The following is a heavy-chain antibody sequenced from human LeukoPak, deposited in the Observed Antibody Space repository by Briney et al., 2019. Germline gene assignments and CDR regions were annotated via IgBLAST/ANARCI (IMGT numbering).Heavy chain of an antibody. J-gene: IGHJ4*02. V-gene: IGHV3-30*18. Sequence: GGSLRLSCPASGFTFNNYGMHWVRQAPGKGLEWVAVISYDGRNKHYPDSVKGRFTISRDISTDTLWLQMDSLRTEDTAVYYCAKGPLRGTAAAIDYWGQGTLVTVSS. CDR1: GFTFNNYG. CDR3: AKGPLRGTAAAIDY. CDR2: ISYDGRNK. D-gene: IGHD2-2*01.